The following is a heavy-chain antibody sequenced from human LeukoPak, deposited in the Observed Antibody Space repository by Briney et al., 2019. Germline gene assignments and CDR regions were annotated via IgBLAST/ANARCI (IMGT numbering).Heavy chain of an antibody. V-gene: IGHV4-59*01. CDR1: GGSISSYY. CDR3: ARTARAPNSGSYYEGWFDP. D-gene: IGHD1-26*01. J-gene: IGHJ5*02. Sequence: SETLSLTCTVSGGSISSYYWSWIRQPPGKGLEWIGYIYYSGSTNYNPSLKSRVTISVDTSKNQFSLKLSSVTAADTAVYYCARTARAPNSGSYYEGWFDPWGQGTLVTVSS. CDR2: IYYSGST.